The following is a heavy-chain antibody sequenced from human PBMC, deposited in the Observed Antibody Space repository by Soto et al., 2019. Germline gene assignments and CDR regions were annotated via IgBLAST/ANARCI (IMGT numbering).Heavy chain of an antibody. V-gene: IGHV3-23*01. D-gene: IGHD6-19*01. CDR3: AKRPGSGRNDMDA. CDR2: ISDSSRYI. Sequence: EVQLLESGGGLVQPGGSLRLSCAASGFTFGSYAMSWVRKAPGKGLEWVSGISDSSRYIYYADSAKGRFTISRDNAKSTVFLQMDSLRAADTAVYYVAKRPGSGRNDMDAWGKGTTVTVSS. J-gene: IGHJ6*03. CDR1: GFTFGSYA.